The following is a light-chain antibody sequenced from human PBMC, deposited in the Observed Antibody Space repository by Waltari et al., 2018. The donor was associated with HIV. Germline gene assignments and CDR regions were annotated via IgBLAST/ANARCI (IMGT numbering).Light chain of an antibody. V-gene: IGKV1-33*01. Sequence: DIQMTQSPSSLSASVGDRITITCQASQDIGNYLNWYQHKPGKAPKLLIYDAVNLEAGVPSRFRGSGSGTHFTFTISSLQPEDIATYYCQQCYDVVYTFAQGTKLDIK. J-gene: IGKJ2*01. CDR3: QQCYDVVYT. CDR1: QDIGNY. CDR2: DAV.